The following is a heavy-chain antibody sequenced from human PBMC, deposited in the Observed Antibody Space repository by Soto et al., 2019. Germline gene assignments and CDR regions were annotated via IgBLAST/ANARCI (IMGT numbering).Heavy chain of an antibody. CDR1: GFTFSSYA. J-gene: IGHJ4*02. Sequence: GSLRLSCAASGFTFSSYAMSWVRQAPGKGLEWVSAISGSGGSTYYADSVKGRFTISRDNSKNTLYLQMNSLRAEDTAVYYCAKALDDFWSGYYTYTCFDYWGQGTLVTVSS. CDR2: ISGSGGST. CDR3: AKALDDFWSGYYTYTCFDY. D-gene: IGHD3-3*01. V-gene: IGHV3-23*01.